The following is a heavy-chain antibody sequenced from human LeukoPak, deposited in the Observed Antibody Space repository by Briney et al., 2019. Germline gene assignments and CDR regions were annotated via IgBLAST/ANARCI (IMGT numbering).Heavy chain of an antibody. CDR1: GLIFSNHW. Sequence: GGSLRLSCAASGLIFSNHWTTWVRQAPGKGPEWVANIKGDGNEKNYVDSVKGRFTISRDNAKNSLYLQMNSLRVEDTAVYYCARARSGSNDYWGQGTLVTVSS. V-gene: IGHV3-7*01. CDR3: ARARSGSNDY. J-gene: IGHJ4*02. CDR2: IKGDGNEK. D-gene: IGHD1-26*01.